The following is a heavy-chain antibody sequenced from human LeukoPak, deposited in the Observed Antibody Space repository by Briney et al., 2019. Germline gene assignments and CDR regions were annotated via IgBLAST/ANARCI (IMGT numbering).Heavy chain of an antibody. CDR3: ARDERQLSAFDI. V-gene: IGHV3-21*01. CDR1: GFTFSSYS. D-gene: IGHD6-13*01. J-gene: IGHJ3*02. CDR2: ISSSSSYI. Sequence: GGSLRLSCAASGFTFSSYSMNWVRQAPGKGLEWVSSISSSSSYIYYADSVKGRFTISRDNAKNSLYLQMNSLRAEDTAVYYCARDERQLSAFDIWGQGTTVTVSS.